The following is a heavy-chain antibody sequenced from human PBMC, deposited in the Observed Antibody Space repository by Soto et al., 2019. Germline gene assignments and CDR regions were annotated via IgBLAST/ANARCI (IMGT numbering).Heavy chain of an antibody. D-gene: IGHD3-3*01. CDR3: AGWITLFGVVPG. Sequence: QVQLVQSGAEVKKPGASVKVSCKASGYTFTSYDINWVRQATGQGLEWMGWMKPNSGNTGYAQKFQGRVTMTRNTSISTAYMELSSLRSEHTAVYYCAGWITLFGVVPGWGQGTLVTVSS. CDR2: MKPNSGNT. J-gene: IGHJ4*02. CDR1: GYTFTSYD. V-gene: IGHV1-8*01.